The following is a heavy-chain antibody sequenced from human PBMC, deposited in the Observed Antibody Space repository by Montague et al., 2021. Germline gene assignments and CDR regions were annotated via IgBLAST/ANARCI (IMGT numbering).Heavy chain of an antibody. CDR1: GFTFEDYA. CDR2: ISWNSGSI. CDR3: ARVRERRYYYYGMDV. J-gene: IGHJ6*02. D-gene: IGHD1-1*01. V-gene: IGHV3-9*01. Sequence: SLRLSCAASGFTFEDYAMHWVRQAPGKGLEWVSGISWNSGSIGYADSVKGRFTISRDNAKNSLYLQMNSLRAEDKALYYCARVRERRYYYYGMDVWCQGTAVTVSS.